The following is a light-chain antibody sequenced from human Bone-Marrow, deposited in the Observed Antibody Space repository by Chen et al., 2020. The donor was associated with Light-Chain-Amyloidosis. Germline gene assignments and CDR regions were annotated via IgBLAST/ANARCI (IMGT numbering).Light chain of an antibody. CDR2: DDS. Sequence: SYVLTQPSSVSVPPGQTATIARGGNNIGSTSVHWYQQTPGQAPLLVVYDDSDRPSGIPERWSGSNSVNTATLTISRVEAGDEADYYCQVWDRSSDRPVFGGGTKLTVL. CDR1: NIGSTS. CDR3: QVWDRSSDRPV. V-gene: IGLV3-21*02. J-gene: IGLJ3*02.